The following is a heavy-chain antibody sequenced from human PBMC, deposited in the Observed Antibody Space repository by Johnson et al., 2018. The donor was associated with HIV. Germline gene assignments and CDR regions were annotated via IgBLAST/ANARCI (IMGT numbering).Heavy chain of an antibody. Sequence: QVQLVESGGGVVQPGRSLRLFCAASGFTFSSYAMHWVRQAPGKGLEWVTIISYDGSNKYYADSVKGRFTISRDNNKNILYLQMNSLRAEDTAVYYCARASWVVYDYRAFDMWGQGTMVTVSS. J-gene: IGHJ3*02. CDR2: ISYDGSNK. V-gene: IGHV3-30*04. D-gene: IGHD5/OR15-5a*01. CDR3: ARASWVVYDYRAFDM. CDR1: GFTFSSYA.